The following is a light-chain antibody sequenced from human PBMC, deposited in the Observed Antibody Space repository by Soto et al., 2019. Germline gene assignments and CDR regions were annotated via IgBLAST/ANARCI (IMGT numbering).Light chain of an antibody. V-gene: IGKV3-20*01. J-gene: IGKJ2*01. CDR3: QQYGSSPPT. CDR1: QSVSSSY. Sequence: DIVLTQSPGTLSLSPGERATFSCRASQSVSSSYLAWYQQKPGQAPRLLMYGASSRAASIPDRFSGSGSVTDFTLTISRLEPEDFAVYYCQQYGSSPPTFGQGTKLEIK. CDR2: GAS.